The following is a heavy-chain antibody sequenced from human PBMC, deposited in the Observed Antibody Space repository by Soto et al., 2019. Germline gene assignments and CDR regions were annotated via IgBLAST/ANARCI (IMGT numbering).Heavy chain of an antibody. CDR3: AKDTYYRDSSGYYVFDY. D-gene: IGHD3-22*01. CDR1: GFTFSLYA. CDR2: ISYDGSNE. J-gene: IGHJ4*02. V-gene: IGHV3-30*04. Sequence: PGGPLRLSCTASGFTFSLYALHWVRQAPGKGLEWVAHISYDGSNEHYVDSVKRRFTISRDNSKNTVYLQMNSLRAEDTAVYYCAKDTYYRDSSGYYVFDYWGQGTLVTVSS.